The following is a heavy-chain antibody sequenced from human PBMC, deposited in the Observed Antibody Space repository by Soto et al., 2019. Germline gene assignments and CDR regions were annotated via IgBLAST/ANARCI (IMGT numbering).Heavy chain of an antibody. CDR3: AKEWCLETYYYGSGSPSRWFDP. CDR1: GFTFSSYA. J-gene: IGHJ5*02. V-gene: IGHV3-23*01. D-gene: IGHD3-10*01. CDR2: ISGSGGST. Sequence: PGGSLRLSCAASGFTFSSYAMSWVRQAPGKGLEWVSAISGSGGSTYYADSVKGRFTISRDNSKNTLYLQMNSLRAEDTAVYYCAKEWCLETYYYGSGSPSRWFDPWGQGTLVTVSS.